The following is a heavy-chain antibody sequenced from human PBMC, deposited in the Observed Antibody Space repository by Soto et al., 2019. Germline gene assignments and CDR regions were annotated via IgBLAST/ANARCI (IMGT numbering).Heavy chain of an antibody. CDR3: ARDYQLRDSSGYYYEVYYYYGMDV. D-gene: IGHD3-22*01. J-gene: IGHJ6*02. Sequence: ASVKVSCKASGYTFTSYDINWVRQATGQGLEWMGWMNPNSGNTGYAQKFQGRVTMTRNTSISTAYMELSSLRSEDTAVYYCARDYQLRDSSGYYYEVYYYYGMDVWGQGTTVTVSS. V-gene: IGHV1-8*01. CDR2: MNPNSGNT. CDR1: GYTFTSYD.